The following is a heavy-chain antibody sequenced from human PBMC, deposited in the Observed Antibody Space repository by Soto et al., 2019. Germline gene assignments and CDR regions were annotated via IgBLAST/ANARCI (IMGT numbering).Heavy chain of an antibody. CDR2: ISYDGSNK. V-gene: IGHV3-30-3*01. CDR1: GFTFSSYA. Sequence: PXGSLILSCSASGFTFSSYAMHWVRQAPGKGLEWVAVISYDGSNKYYADSVKGRFTISRDNSKNTLYLQMNSLRAEDTAVYYCARDLGSGWYGFDYWGQGTLVTVSS. J-gene: IGHJ4*02. CDR3: ARDLGSGWYGFDY. D-gene: IGHD6-19*01.